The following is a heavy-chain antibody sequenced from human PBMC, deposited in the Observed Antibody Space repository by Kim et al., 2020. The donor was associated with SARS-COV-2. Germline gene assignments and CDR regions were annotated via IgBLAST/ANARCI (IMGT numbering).Heavy chain of an antibody. Sequence: GGSLRLSCAASSFTFGHFAMNWVRQAPGKGLDWISTISDSGDSTYYADSVKGRFTISRDNSKNTLVLQMNRLRADDTAMYYCAKDLNLGFDSWGQGTLVT. CDR3: AKDLNLGFDS. D-gene: IGHD7-27*01. J-gene: IGHJ4*02. V-gene: IGHV3-23*01. CDR1: SFTFGHFA. CDR2: ISDSGDST.